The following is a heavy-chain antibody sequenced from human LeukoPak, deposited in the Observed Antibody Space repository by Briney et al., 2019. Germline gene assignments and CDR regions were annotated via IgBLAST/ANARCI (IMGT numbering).Heavy chain of an antibody. V-gene: IGHV1-46*01. CDR2: INPSGGST. J-gene: IGHJ4*02. CDR3: ARDIPYEVSFGGLTVMSSFVLDY. D-gene: IGHD3-16*02. CDR1: GYSFTSYY. Sequence: GASVKVSCKASGYSFTSYYMHWVRQAPGQGLEWMGIINPSGGSTSFAQKFQGRVTMTRDTATTTVYMELSGLRSEDTAVYYCARDIPYEVSFGGLTVMSSFVLDYWGQGTLVTVSS.